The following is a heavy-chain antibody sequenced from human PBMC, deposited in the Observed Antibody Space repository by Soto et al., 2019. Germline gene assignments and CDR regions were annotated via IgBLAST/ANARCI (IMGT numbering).Heavy chain of an antibody. J-gene: IGHJ4*02. CDR2: INAGNGNT. CDR3: ARYRGVEMATTQYFDY. V-gene: IGHV1-3*01. D-gene: IGHD5-12*01. CDR1: GYTFTSYA. Sequence: ASVKVSCKASGYTFTSYAMHWVRQAPGQRLEWMGWINAGNGNTKYSQKFQGRVTITRDTSASTAYMELSSQRSEDTAVYYCARYRGVEMATTQYFDYGGKGARVTVSS.